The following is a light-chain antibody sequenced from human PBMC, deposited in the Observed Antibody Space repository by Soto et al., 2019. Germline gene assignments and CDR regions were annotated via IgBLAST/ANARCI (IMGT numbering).Light chain of an antibody. V-gene: IGLV2-11*01. CDR1: SSDVGGYNY. CDR2: DVS. CDR3: CSYAGSYNVV. Sequence: QSALTQPRSVSGSPGQSVTISCTGTSSDVGGYNYVSWYQEHPGKAPKFIIYDVSKRPSGVPDRFSGSKSGNTASLTISGLQADDEADYYCCSYAGSYNVVFGGGTQLTVL. J-gene: IGLJ2*01.